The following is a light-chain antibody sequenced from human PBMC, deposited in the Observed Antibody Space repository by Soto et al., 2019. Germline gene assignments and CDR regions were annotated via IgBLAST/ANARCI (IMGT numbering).Light chain of an antibody. J-gene: IGLJ1*01. Sequence: QSALTQPASVSWSPGQSITISCTGTSSDIGDSNYVSWYQQHPGKAPKLVIYDVSNRPSGVSNRFSGSKSANTASLTISGLQAEDEADYYCSSFRSSSTSYVFGTGTKLTVL. CDR1: SSDIGDSNY. V-gene: IGLV2-14*03. CDR3: SSFRSSSTSYV. CDR2: DVS.